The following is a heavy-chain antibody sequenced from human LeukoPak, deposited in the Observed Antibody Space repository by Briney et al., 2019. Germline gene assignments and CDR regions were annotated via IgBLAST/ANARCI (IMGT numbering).Heavy chain of an antibody. CDR2: LYHSGST. V-gene: IGHV4-39*01. D-gene: IGHD1-26*01. CDR3: AGHIYSGTDGDAFDI. CDR1: GGSISSSNYY. J-gene: IGHJ3*02. Sequence: SETLSLTCTVSGGSISSSNYYWGWIRQPPGKGLEWIATLYHSGSTYYNPSLKSRVTISVYTSKNQFSLKLSSVTAADTAVYYCAGHIYSGTDGDAFDIWGQGTMVTVSS.